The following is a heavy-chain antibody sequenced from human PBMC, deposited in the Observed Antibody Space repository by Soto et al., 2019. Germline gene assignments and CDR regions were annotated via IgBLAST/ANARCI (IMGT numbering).Heavy chain of an antibody. CDR3: AKEERPNYDILTGYYPFDY. V-gene: IGHV3-30*18. D-gene: IGHD3-9*01. J-gene: IGHJ4*02. Sequence: QVQLVESGGGVVQPGRSLRLSCAASGFTFSSYGMHWVRQAPGKGLEWVSVISYDGSNKYYADSVKGRFTISRDNSKNTLYLQMNSLRAEDTAVYYCAKEERPNYDILTGYYPFDYWGQGTLVTVS. CDR2: ISYDGSNK. CDR1: GFTFSSYG.